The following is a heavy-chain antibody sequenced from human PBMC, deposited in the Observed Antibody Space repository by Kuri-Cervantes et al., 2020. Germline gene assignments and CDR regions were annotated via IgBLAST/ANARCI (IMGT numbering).Heavy chain of an antibody. D-gene: IGHD3-22*01. CDR2: ISYDGSNK. V-gene: IGHV3-30*03. CDR1: GFTFGSYG. CDR3: ASMIVVVINLDAFDI. J-gene: IGHJ3*02. Sequence: GESLKISCAASGFTFGSYGMHWVRQAPGKGLEWVAVISYDGSNKYYADSVKGRFTIPRDNSKNTLYLQMNSLRAEDTAVYYCASMIVVVINLDAFDIWGQGTMVTVSS.